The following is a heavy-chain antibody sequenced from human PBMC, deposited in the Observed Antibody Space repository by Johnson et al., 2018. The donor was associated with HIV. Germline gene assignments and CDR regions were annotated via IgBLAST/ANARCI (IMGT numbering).Heavy chain of an antibody. CDR3: TRDGVKWDLLGAHNAFDI. J-gene: IGHJ3*02. Sequence: VQLVESGGDLVQPGRSLRLSCTASGFTFGDYVINWFRQAPGKGLEWVGIIRSKVYGGTTRYAASVKGRFIISRDDSKSIAYLQMNSLKTEDTAVYYCTRDGVKWDLLGAHNAFDIWGQGTMVTVSS. CDR2: IRSKVYGGTT. V-gene: IGHV3-49*03. D-gene: IGHD1-26*01. CDR1: GFTFGDYV.